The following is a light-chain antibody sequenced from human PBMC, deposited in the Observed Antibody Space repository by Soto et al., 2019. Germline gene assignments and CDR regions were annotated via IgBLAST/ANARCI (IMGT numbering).Light chain of an antibody. J-gene: IGLJ2*01. CDR2: DVS. CDR1: SSDVGGYNY. CDR3: CSYAGSYPVV. V-gene: IGLV2-11*01. Sequence: QSVLTQPRSVSGSPGQSVTISCTGTSSDVGGYNYVSWYQQHPGKAPKLMIYDVSKRPSGVPDRFSGSKSGNTASLTISGLQAEDEADYYCCSYAGSYPVVVGGGTK.